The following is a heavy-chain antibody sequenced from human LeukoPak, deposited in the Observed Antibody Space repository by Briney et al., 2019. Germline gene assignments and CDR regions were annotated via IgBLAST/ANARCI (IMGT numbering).Heavy chain of an antibody. Sequence: GGSLRLSCAASGFTFSSYWMHWVRQAPGKGLVWISRINTDGSSTSYADSVKGRFTISRDNAKNTLYLQTNSLRAEDTAVYYCARGGWIQLWPHLYYFDYWGQGTLVTVSS. CDR1: GFTFSSYW. CDR3: ARGGWIQLWPHLYYFDY. J-gene: IGHJ4*02. V-gene: IGHV3-74*01. D-gene: IGHD5-18*01. CDR2: INTDGSST.